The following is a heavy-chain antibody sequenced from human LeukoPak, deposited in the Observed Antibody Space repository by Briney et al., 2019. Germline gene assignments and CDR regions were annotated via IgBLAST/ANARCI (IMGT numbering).Heavy chain of an antibody. CDR2: INHSGST. J-gene: IGHJ6*03. CDR3: ARVVLWRAVKYSSGWYSPYYYYMDV. V-gene: IGHV4-34*01. D-gene: IGHD6-19*01. CDR1: VGSFSGYY. Sequence: SETLSLTCAVYVGSFSGYYWSWIRQPPGKGLEWIGEINHSGSTNYNPSLKSRVTISVDTSKNQFPLKLSSVTAADTAVYYCARVVLWRAVKYSSGWYSPYYYYMDVWGKGTTVTVSS.